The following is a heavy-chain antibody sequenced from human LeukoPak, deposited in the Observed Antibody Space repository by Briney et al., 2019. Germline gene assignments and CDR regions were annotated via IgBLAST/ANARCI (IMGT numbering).Heavy chain of an antibody. J-gene: IGHJ4*02. CDR3: TAYGSGTYYFDY. CDR2: IKSKTDGGTT. Sequence: GGSLRLSCVASGFTFSNAWMSWVRQAPGKGLEWVGRIKSKTDGGTTDYAAPVKGRFTISRDDSKNTLYLQMNSLKTEDTAVYYCTAYGSGTYYFDYWGQGTLVTVSS. V-gene: IGHV3-15*01. CDR1: GFTFSNAW. D-gene: IGHD3-10*01.